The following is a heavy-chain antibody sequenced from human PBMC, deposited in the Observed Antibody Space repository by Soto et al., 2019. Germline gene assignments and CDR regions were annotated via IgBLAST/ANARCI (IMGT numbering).Heavy chain of an antibody. CDR3: ARAPIDTAMVTVWFDY. CDR1: GDSVSSNSAA. J-gene: IGHJ4*02. CDR2: TYYRSKWYN. V-gene: IGHV6-1*01. Sequence: SQTLSLTCAISGDSVSSNSAAWNWIRQSPSRGLEWLGRTYYRSKWYNDYAVSVKSRITINPDTSKNQFSLQLNSVTPEDTAVYYCARAPIDTAMVTVWFDYWGQGTLVTVSS. D-gene: IGHD5-18*01.